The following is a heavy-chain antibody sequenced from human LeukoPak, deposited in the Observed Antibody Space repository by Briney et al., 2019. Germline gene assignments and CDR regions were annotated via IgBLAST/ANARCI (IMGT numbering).Heavy chain of an antibody. CDR2: IWFDGSNK. J-gene: IGHJ4*02. V-gene: IGHV3-33*08. D-gene: IGHD1-1*01. CDR1: GFTFSSYW. Sequence: GGSLRLSCAASGFTFSSYWMSWVRQAPGKGLEWVAFIWFDGSNKHYADSVKGRFTISRDNSEATLYLPMHSLRAEDTAVYYCVRDPSGSGFAFDSWGQGALVTVSS. CDR3: VRDPSGSGFAFDS.